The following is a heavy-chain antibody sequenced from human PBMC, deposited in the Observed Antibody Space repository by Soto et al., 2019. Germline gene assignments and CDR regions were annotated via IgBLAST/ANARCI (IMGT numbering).Heavy chain of an antibody. V-gene: IGHV1-8*01. CDR3: VRYGVAATY. D-gene: IGHD2-21*02. CDR2: MNPNSGNT. Sequence: QVQLVQSGAEIKKPGASVRVSCKASGYTFTTYNINWVRQATGQGLEWMGWMNPNSGNTGYAQKFQDRITLTRDPSITTAYMELSSLRSDDTAVYFCVRYGVAATYWGQGTLVTVSS. CDR1: GYTFTTYN. J-gene: IGHJ4*02.